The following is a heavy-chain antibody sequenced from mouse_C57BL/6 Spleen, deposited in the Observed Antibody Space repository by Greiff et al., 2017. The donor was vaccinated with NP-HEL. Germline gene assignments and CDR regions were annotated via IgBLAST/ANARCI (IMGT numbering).Heavy chain of an antibody. CDR2: ISYDGSN. V-gene: IGHV3-6*01. CDR3: ARERITTVEGGYAMDY. J-gene: IGHJ4*01. Sequence: EVQLQQSGPGLVKPSQSLSLTCSVTGYSITSGYYWNWIRQFPGNKLEWMGYISYDGSNNYNPSLKNRISITRDTSKNQFFLKLNSVTTEDTATYYCARERITTVEGGYAMDYWGQGTSVTVSS. D-gene: IGHD1-1*01. CDR1: GYSITSGYY.